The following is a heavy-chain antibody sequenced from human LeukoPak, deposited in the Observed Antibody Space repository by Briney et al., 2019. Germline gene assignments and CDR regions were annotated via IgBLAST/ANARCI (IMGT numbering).Heavy chain of an antibody. J-gene: IGHJ4*02. CDR3: ARGDDSSGYSPFDY. Sequence: SETLSLTCTVSGGPIRSGDYYGRWIRQPPGKGLEWIGYIYYSGSTYYGPSLKSRVTISVDTSKNQFSLKLSSVTAADTAVYYCARGDDSSGYSPFDYWGQGTLVTVSS. V-gene: IGHV4-30-4*01. CDR2: IYYSGST. D-gene: IGHD3-22*01. CDR1: GGPIRSGDYY.